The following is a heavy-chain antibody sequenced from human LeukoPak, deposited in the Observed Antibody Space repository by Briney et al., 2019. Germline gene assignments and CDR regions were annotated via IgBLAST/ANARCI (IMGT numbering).Heavy chain of an antibody. Sequence: PSETLSLTCAVYGGSFSGYYWSWIRQPPGKGLEWIGEINHSGSTNYNPSLKSRVTISVDTSKNQFSLKLSSVTAADTAVYYCATLVVPAVPQISNWFDPWGQGTLVTVSS. V-gene: IGHV4-34*01. CDR3: ATLVVPAVPQISNWFDP. CDR2: INHSGST. D-gene: IGHD2-2*01. J-gene: IGHJ5*02. CDR1: GGSFSGYY.